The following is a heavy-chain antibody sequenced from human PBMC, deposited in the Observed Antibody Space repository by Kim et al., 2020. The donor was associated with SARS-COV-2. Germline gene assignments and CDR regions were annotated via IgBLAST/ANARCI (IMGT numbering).Heavy chain of an antibody. Sequence: GESLKISCKGSGYSFTSYWIGWVRQMPGKGLEWMGIIYPGDSDTRYSPSFQGQVTISADKSISTAYLQWSSLKASDTAMYYCARSDPNWNYAACFDYWGQGTLVTVSS. CDR2: IYPGDSDT. V-gene: IGHV5-51*01. CDR1: GYSFTSYW. J-gene: IGHJ4*02. CDR3: ARSDPNWNYAACFDY. D-gene: IGHD1-7*01.